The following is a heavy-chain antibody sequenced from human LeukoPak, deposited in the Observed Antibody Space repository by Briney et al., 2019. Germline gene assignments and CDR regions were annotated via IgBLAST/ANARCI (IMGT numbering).Heavy chain of an antibody. CDR2: ISSSSSTI. D-gene: IGHD2-15*01. CDR1: GFIFNNYG. J-gene: IGHJ6*03. CDR3: ARVLRYCSGGNCYSGGLGYMDV. Sequence: GGSLRLSCEASGFIFNNYGMHWVRQAPGKGLEWVSYISSSSSTIYYADSVKGRFTISRDNAKNSLFLQMNSLRAEDTAVYYCARVLRYCSGGNCYSGGLGYMDVWGKGTTVTISS. V-gene: IGHV3-48*04.